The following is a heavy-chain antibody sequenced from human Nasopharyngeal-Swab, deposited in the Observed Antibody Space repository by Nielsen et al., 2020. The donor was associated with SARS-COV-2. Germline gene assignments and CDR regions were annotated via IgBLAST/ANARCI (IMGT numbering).Heavy chain of an antibody. CDR1: GGTFSNYA. CDR3: ARDTPEDTTLVTAYYYYMDV. CDR2: TIPILGLA. V-gene: IGHV1-69*04. D-gene: IGHD5-18*01. Sequence: SVKVSCKASGGTFSNYAISWVRQAPGQGLEWMGRTIPILGLANYAQKFLGRVTITADKSTNTAYMELSSLRSEDMAVYYCARDTPEDTTLVTAYYYYMDVWGKGTTVTVSS. J-gene: IGHJ6*03.